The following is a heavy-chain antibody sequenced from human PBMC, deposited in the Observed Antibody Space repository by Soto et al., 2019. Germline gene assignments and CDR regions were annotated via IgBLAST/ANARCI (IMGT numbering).Heavy chain of an antibody. D-gene: IGHD1-1*01. J-gene: IGHJ6*03. CDR1: GFTFSSYS. CDR2: ISSSSSTI. Sequence: GGSLRLSCAASGFTFSSYSMNWVRQAPGKGLEWVSYISSSSSTIYYADSVKGRFTISRDNAKNSLYLQMNSLRAEDTAVDYCARRGGKTGTTTGAAYYYYYYYMDVWGKGTTVTVSS. CDR3: ARRGGKTGTTTGAAYYYYYYYMDV. V-gene: IGHV3-48*01.